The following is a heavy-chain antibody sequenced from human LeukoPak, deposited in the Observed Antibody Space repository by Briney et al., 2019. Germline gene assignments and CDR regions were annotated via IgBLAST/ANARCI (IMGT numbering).Heavy chain of an antibody. Sequence: SETLSLTCTVSGGSISGHYWSWIRQPPGKGLEWIGYIYSSGSTKYNPSLQSRGTISVDTSKNQFSLKLSSVTAADTAVYYCARRLGYCSGGSCYGTWVFDYWGQGTLVTVSS. D-gene: IGHD2-15*01. V-gene: IGHV4-59*11. CDR3: ARRLGYCSGGSCYGTWVFDY. CDR1: GGSISGHY. J-gene: IGHJ4*02. CDR2: IYSSGST.